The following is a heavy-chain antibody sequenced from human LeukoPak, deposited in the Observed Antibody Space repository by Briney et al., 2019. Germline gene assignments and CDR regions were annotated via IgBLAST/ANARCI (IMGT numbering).Heavy chain of an antibody. CDR3: ARPSPAHDY. J-gene: IGHJ4*02. Sequence: PGGSLRLSCAASGFTFGSYEMNWVRQAPGKGLEWVSDISSSGSTIYYTDSVKGRFTISRDNAKNSLYLQMHSLRAEDTAVYYCARPSPAHDYWGQGTLVTVSS. CDR2: ISSSGSTI. V-gene: IGHV3-48*03. CDR1: GFTFGSYE.